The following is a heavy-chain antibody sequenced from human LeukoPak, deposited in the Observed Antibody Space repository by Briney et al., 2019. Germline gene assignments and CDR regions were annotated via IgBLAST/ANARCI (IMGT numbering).Heavy chain of an antibody. CDR2: INPSGGNT. J-gene: IGHJ4*02. CDR1: GYTFSTYY. D-gene: IGHD3-22*01. V-gene: IGHV1-46*01. Sequence: ASVKVSCKSSGYTFSTYYIHWVRQAPGQGLEWMGIINPSGGNTNSAQKFQGRVTMTRDTSTSTTYMELSSLRSEDTAVYYCTRHYYYDTHHEFDYWGQGTLVTVSS. CDR3: TRHYYYDTHHEFDY.